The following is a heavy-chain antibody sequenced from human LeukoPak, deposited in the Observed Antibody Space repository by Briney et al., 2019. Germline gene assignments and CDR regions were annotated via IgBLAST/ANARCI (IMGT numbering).Heavy chain of an antibody. CDR3: ASPRGYCSSTSCYLGY. Sequence: SVKVSCKASGGTFSSYAISWVRQAPGQGLEWMGGIIPIFGTANYAQKFQGRVTITADESTSTAYMELSSLRSEDTAVYYCASPRGYCSSTSCYLGYWGQGTLVTVSS. D-gene: IGHD2-2*01. J-gene: IGHJ4*02. CDR2: IIPIFGTA. V-gene: IGHV1-69*13. CDR1: GGTFSSYA.